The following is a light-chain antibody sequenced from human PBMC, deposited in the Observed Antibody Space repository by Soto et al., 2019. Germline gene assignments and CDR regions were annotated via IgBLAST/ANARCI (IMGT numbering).Light chain of an antibody. V-gene: IGKV1-5*01. J-gene: IGKJ1*01. CDR3: QHYNIYPWT. CDR1: QSISSY. CDR2: DAS. Sequence: DIQMTQSPYTLSASVGDRVTITCRASQSISSYLAWYQQKPGRAPKLLIYDASSLQSGVPSSFSGSGSGTEFTLTISSLQPDDFASYYCQHYNIYPWTFGQGTKVEIK.